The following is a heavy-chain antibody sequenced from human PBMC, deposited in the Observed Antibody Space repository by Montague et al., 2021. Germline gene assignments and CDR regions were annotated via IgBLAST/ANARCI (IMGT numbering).Heavy chain of an antibody. CDR1: GFTFRTYG. Sequence: SLRLSCPASGFTFRTYGMNWVRQAPGKGLEWVSYITGSSSSIYYADSVRGRFTISRDNPKNSLYLQMNSLRDEDTAVYYCARDSYSRGGYSAEYFQHWGQGTLVTVSS. D-gene: IGHD6-13*01. V-gene: IGHV3-48*02. CDR2: ITGSSSSI. J-gene: IGHJ1*01. CDR3: ARDSYSRGGYSAEYFQH.